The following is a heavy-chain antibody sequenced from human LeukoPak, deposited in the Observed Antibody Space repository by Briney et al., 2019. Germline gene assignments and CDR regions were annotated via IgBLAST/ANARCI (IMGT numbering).Heavy chain of an antibody. J-gene: IGHJ4*02. CDR2: VSWDGGSV. Sequence: GGSLRLSCAASGFSFGDYSMHWVRQRPGKGLEWVSLVSWDGGSVYYADSVRSRFTISRDNMKDSLFLQMKSLKTEDTAFYFCARDRGGNTAGFDSWGQGTLVTVSS. CDR1: GFSFGDYS. D-gene: IGHD4-23*01. CDR3: ARDRGGNTAGFDS. V-gene: IGHV3-43*01.